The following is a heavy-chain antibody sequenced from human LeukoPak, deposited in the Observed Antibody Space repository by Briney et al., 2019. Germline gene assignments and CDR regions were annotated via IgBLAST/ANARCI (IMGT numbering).Heavy chain of an antibody. V-gene: IGHV3-73*01. J-gene: IGHJ4*02. Sequence: PGGSLRLSCAASGFTFSGSALHWVRQASGKGLEWVGRIRSTANGYATAYAASVKGRFTISRDDSKNTAYLQMDSLKTEDTAVYYCTGNYYGSGSYADFDYWDQGTLVTVSS. CDR2: IRSTANGYAT. D-gene: IGHD3-10*01. CDR3: TGNYYGSGSYADFDY. CDR1: GFTFSGSA.